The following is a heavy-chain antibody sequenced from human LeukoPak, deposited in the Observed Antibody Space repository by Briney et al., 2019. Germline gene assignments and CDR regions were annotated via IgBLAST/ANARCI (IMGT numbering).Heavy chain of an antibody. CDR2: INPNSGGT. D-gene: IGHD6-19*01. J-gene: IGHJ4*02. V-gene: IGHV1-2*02. CDR3: ARSPALINIAVAAFFDY. CDR1: GYTFTGYY. Sequence: GASVKVSCKASGYTFTGYYMHWVRRAPGQGLEWMGWINPNSGGTNYAQKFQGRVTMTRDTSISTAYMELSRLRSDDTAVYYCARSPALINIAVAAFFDYWGQGTLVTVSS.